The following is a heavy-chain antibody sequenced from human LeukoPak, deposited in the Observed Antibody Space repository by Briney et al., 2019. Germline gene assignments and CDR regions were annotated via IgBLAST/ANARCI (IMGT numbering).Heavy chain of an antibody. D-gene: IGHD2-2*01. CDR2: IRYDGSNK. CDR1: GFTFSSYG. CDR3: AKARPLGYCSSTSCPESFQH. Sequence: GGSLRLSCAASGFTFSSYGMHWVRQAPGKGLEWVAFIRYDGSNKYYADSVKGRFTISRDNSQNTLYLQMNSLRAEDTAVYYCAKARPLGYCSSTSCPESFQHWGQGTLVTVSS. V-gene: IGHV3-30*02. J-gene: IGHJ1*01.